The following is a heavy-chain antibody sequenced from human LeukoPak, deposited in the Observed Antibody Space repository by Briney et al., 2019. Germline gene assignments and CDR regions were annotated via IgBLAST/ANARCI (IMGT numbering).Heavy chain of an antibody. V-gene: IGHV1-18*01. CDR2: ISASNGNT. CDR3: ARDLWSGSYQAAFDI. Sequence: ASVKVSCKASGYTFTRYGISWVRQAPGQGLQWLGWISASNGNTNYAQKFRDRVTMSTDTSTGTAYLDVRSLTSDDTAVYYCARDLWSGSYQAAFDIWGQGTMVTVSS. D-gene: IGHD1-26*01. J-gene: IGHJ3*02. CDR1: GYTFTRYG.